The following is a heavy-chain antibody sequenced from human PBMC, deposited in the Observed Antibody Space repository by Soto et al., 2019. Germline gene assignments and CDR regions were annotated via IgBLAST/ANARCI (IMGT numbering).Heavy chain of an antibody. CDR1: GGTFSIYT. J-gene: IGHJ6*03. D-gene: IGHD6-6*01. Sequence: SVKVSCKASGGTFSIYTISWVRQAPGQGLEWMGRIIPILGIANYAQKFQGRVTITADKSTSTAYMELSSLRSEDTAVYYCARGDSSYYYYYMDVWGKGTTVTVSS. CDR3: ARGDSSYYYYYMDV. CDR2: IIPILGIA. V-gene: IGHV1-69*02.